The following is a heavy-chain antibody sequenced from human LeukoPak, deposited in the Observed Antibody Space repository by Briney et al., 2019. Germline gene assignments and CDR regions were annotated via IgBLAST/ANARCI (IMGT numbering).Heavy chain of an antibody. CDR2: INHSGGT. V-gene: IGHV4-34*01. CDR3: ARLGGAAAGGGAIFDP. D-gene: IGHD6-13*01. Sequence: PSETLSLTCAVYGGSFSVYYWSRIRQPPGKGLEWIGEINHSGGTNYNPSLKSRVTISVDTSKNQFSLKLSSVTAADTAVYHCARLGGAAAGGGAIFDPWGQGTLVTVSS. J-gene: IGHJ5*02. CDR1: GGSFSVYY.